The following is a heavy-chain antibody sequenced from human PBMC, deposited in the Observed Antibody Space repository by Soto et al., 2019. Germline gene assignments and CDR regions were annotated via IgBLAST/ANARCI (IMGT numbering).Heavy chain of an antibody. CDR1: EGKSRNFA. CDR2: ISGSGGST. D-gene: IGHD6-19*01. CDR3: ARRSSGWYFDY. J-gene: IGHJ4*02. Sequence: RLSNRAPEGKSRNFAMRCISQKQKKGLEWVSVISGSGGSTYYADSVKGRFTISRDNSKNTLYLQMNSLRAEFTVEYECARRSSGWYFDYWGQGTPVIGTS. V-gene: IGHV3-23*01.